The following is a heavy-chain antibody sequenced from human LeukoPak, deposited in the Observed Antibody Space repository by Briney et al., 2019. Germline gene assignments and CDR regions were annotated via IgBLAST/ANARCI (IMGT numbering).Heavy chain of an antibody. J-gene: IGHJ4*02. Sequence: GASVKVSCKASGYTFTGYYMHWVRQAPGQGLEWMGRINPNSGGTNYAQKFQGRVTMTRDTSISTAYMELSRLRSDDTAVYYCARGKQLWLYYLDYWGQGTLVTVSS. CDR3: ARGKQLWLYYLDY. CDR1: GYTFTGYY. CDR2: INPNSGGT. D-gene: IGHD5-18*01. V-gene: IGHV1-2*06.